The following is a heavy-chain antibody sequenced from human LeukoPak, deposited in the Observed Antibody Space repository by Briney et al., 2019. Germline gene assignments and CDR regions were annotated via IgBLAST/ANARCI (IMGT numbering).Heavy chain of an antibody. D-gene: IGHD3-22*01. CDR3: ATSPRNYYDCSGPRRDAFDI. J-gene: IGHJ3*02. V-gene: IGHV3-64*01. CDR2: ISSNGGST. CDR1: GFTFSSYA. Sequence: GGSLRLSCAASGFTFSSYAMHWVRQAPGKGLEYVSAISSNGGSTYYASSVKGRFTISRDNSKNTLYLQMGSLRAEDMAVYYCATSPRNYYDCSGPRRDAFDIWGQGTMVTVSS.